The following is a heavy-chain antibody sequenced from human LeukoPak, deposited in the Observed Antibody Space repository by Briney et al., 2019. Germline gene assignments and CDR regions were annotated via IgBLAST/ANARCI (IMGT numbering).Heavy chain of an antibody. Sequence: SETLSLTCTVSGGSFISYYWSWIRQPPGKGLEWIGYIYDSGSTNYNPSLKSRVTISVDTSKNQFSLRLSPVTAADTAVYYCARALHLAWLGYYYYMDAWGKGTTVTVSS. D-gene: IGHD3-3*01. V-gene: IGHV4-59*01. CDR3: ARALHLAWLGYYYYMDA. J-gene: IGHJ6*03. CDR1: GGSFISYY. CDR2: IYDSGST.